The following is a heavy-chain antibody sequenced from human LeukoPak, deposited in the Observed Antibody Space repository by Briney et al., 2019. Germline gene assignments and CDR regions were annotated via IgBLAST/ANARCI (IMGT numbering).Heavy chain of an antibody. J-gene: IGHJ4*02. CDR2: IYYSGST. V-gene: IGHV4-31*03. CDR1: GGSISSGGNS. CDR3: ARDWQAKYFDY. Sequence: SETLSLTCTVSGGSISSGGNSWSWIPQPPGKGLEWIGYIYYSGSTYYNPSLKSRVTISVDTSKNQFSLKLSSVTAADTAVYYCARDWQAKYFDYWGQGTLVTVSS.